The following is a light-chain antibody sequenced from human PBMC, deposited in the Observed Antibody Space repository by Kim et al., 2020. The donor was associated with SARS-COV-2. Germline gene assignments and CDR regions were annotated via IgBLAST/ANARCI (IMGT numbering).Light chain of an antibody. CDR1: QNLVYSDGNTY. Sequence: PASISCRASQNLVYSDGNTYLTGFHQRPGQSPRRLVYKVSSRDSGVPDRFSGSGSGTDFTLKISRVEAEDVAIYNCMQGTHWPPTFGQGTKVDIK. CDR2: KVS. V-gene: IGKV2-30*01. CDR3: MQGTHWPPT. J-gene: IGKJ1*01.